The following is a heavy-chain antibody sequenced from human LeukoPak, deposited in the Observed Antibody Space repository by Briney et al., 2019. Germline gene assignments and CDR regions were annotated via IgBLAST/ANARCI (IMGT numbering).Heavy chain of an antibody. CDR2: ISASGGSR. D-gene: IGHD4-17*01. Sequence: GGSLRLSCAASGFTFSSYVMGWVRQPPGKGREWLAAISASGGSRYYADPVNGAFTTSRDNSKNTLYLQMNSMRAEDTAVYYCAQDRGATVTTFAYWGQGSLVTVSS. J-gene: IGHJ4*02. CDR3: AQDRGATVTTFAY. V-gene: IGHV3-23*01. CDR1: GFTFSSYV.